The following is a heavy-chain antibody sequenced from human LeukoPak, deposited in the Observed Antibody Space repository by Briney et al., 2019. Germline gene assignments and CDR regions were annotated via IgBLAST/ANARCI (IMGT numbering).Heavy chain of an antibody. V-gene: IGHV3-74*01. J-gene: IGHJ4*02. CDR2: ISSDGSST. Sequence: GGSLRLSCAASGFTFSSYWMHWVRQAPGKGLVWVSRISSDGSSTSYADSVKGRFTISRDNAKNTLYLQMNSLRAEDTAVYYCASPDSSGWYYFDYWGQGTLVTVSS. CDR3: ASPDSSGWYYFDY. CDR1: GFTFSSYW. D-gene: IGHD6-19*01.